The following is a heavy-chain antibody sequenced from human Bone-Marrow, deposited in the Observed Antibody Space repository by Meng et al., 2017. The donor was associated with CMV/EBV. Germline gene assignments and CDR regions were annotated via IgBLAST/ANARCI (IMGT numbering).Heavy chain of an antibody. V-gene: IGHV3-30-3*01. CDR2: ISYAGSNK. D-gene: IGHD5-18*01. CDR3: VRVGYSYGWDGFDY. J-gene: IGHJ4*02. CDR1: GFLFYNYN. Sequence: GESLKISCAASGFLFYNYNMHWVRQTPGKGLEWVALISYAGSNKYYTDSVKGRFTISRDNARKSLYLQMNSLRAEDTAVYYCVRVGYSYGWDGFDYWGQVTLATFSS.